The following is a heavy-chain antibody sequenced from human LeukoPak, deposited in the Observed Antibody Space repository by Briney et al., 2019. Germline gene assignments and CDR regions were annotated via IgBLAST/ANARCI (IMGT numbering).Heavy chain of an antibody. Sequence: SVKVSCKASGGTFSSYAISWVRQAPGQGLEWMGGIIPIFDTANYAQKFQGRVTITADESTSTAYMELSSLRSEDTAVYYCARRVGATTLDWFDPWGQGTLVTVSS. J-gene: IGHJ5*02. D-gene: IGHD1-26*01. V-gene: IGHV1-69*01. CDR1: GGTFSSYA. CDR3: ARRVGATTLDWFDP. CDR2: IIPIFDTA.